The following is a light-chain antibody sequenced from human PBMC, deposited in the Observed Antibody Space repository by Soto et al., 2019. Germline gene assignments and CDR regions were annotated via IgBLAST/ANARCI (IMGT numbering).Light chain of an antibody. V-gene: IGLV2-14*01. CDR1: GTDVGGYNY. J-gene: IGLJ3*02. CDR3: CSFTSRSTWL. CDR2: EVS. Sequence: QSALTQPASVSGSPGQSVTISCTGTGTDVGGYNYVSWYQHHPGKAPKLMIYEVSNRPPGVSNRFSGSKSGNTASLSISGLQTEDEADYYCCSFTSRSTWLFGGGTKVPVL.